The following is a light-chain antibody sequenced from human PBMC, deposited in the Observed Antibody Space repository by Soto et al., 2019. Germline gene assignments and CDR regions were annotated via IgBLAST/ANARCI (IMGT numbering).Light chain of an antibody. CDR2: DAS. Sequence: EIVLTQSPATLSLSPGERATLSCRASQSVSSYLSWYQQKPCQAPRLLIYDASNRATGIPARFSGSGSGTDFTLTISSREPEDVAVYYCQQRSNWPPFTFGPGTKVDIK. CDR3: QQRSNWPPFT. V-gene: IGKV3-11*01. CDR1: QSVSSY. J-gene: IGKJ3*01.